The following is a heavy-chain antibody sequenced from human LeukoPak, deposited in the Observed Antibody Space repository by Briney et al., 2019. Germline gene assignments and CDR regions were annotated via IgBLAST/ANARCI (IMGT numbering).Heavy chain of an antibody. CDR2: IWYDGSNK. D-gene: IGHD2-15*01. CDR1: GFTFSSYG. CDR3: ARDRRDCSGGSCYSRFSYFDY. J-gene: IGHJ4*02. Sequence: GGSLRLSCAASGFTFSSYGMHWVRQAPGKGLEWVAVIWYDGSNKYYADSVKGRFTISRDNSKNTLYLQMNSLRAEDTAVYYCARDRRDCSGGSCYSRFSYFDYWGQGTLVTVSS. V-gene: IGHV3-33*01.